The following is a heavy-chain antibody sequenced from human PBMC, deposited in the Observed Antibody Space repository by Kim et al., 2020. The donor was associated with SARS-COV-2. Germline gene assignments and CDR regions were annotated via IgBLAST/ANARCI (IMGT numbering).Heavy chain of an antibody. J-gene: IGHJ1*01. CDR2: IIPFNGNT. V-gene: IGHV1-18*04. Sequence: ASVKVSCKTSGYTFTTYGISWVRQAPGEGLEWVGWIIPFNGNTGYAQKFQDRVTMTTNTSTTTAYMELGSLSCDDTAGYYCGRVTVACQVSGSPVGHWGQ. CDR1: GYTFTTYG. D-gene: IGHD1-26*01. CDR3: GRVTVACQVSGSPVGH.